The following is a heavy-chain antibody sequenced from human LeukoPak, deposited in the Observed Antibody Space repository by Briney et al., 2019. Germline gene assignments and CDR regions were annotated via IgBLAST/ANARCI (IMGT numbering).Heavy chain of an antibody. D-gene: IGHD1-26*01. V-gene: IGHV3-23*01. CDR2: IRGNGGST. CDR1: GFTVSSNY. CDR3: AKDVGYSGSYDPPGSFDY. Sequence: GGSLRLSCAASGFTVSSNYMSWVRQAPGKGLEWVSAIRGNGGSTYYADSVKGRFTISRDNSKNTLYLQMNSLRAEDTAVYYCAKDVGYSGSYDPPGSFDYWGQGTLVTVSS. J-gene: IGHJ4*02.